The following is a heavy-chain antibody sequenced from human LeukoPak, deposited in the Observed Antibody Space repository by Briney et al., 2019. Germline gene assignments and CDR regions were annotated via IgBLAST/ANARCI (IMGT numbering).Heavy chain of an antibody. CDR1: GGTFSSYA. J-gene: IGHJ4*02. V-gene: IGHV1-69*13. CDR2: IIPIFGTA. D-gene: IGHD6-6*01. CDR3: ARETSNRGQLWN. Sequence: GASVKVSCKASGGTFSSYAISWVRQAPGQGLEWMGGIIPIFGTANYAQKFQGRVTITADGSTSTAYMELSGLRSEDTAVYYCARETSNRGQLWNWGQGTLVTVSS.